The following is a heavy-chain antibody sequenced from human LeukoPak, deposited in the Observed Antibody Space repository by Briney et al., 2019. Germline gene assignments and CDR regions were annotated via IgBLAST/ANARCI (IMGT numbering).Heavy chain of an antibody. J-gene: IGHJ4*02. V-gene: IGHV4-59*01. CDR3: ARQYDSSGYYYFDY. CDR2: IYYSGST. CDR1: GGSISSYY. D-gene: IGHD3-22*01. Sequence: SETLSLTCTASGGSISSYYWSWIRQPPGKGLEWIGYIYYSGSTNYNPSLKSRVTISVDTSKNQFSLELSSVTAADTAVYYCARQYDSSGYYYFDYWGQGTLVTVSS.